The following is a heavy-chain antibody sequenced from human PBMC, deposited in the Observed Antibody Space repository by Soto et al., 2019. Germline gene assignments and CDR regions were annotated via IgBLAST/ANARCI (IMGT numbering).Heavy chain of an antibody. Sequence: PGGSLRLSCAASGFTFSSYGMNWVRQAPGKGLEWVAGIWYDGRSKSYADSVKGRSTISRDNSNNTLYLQMNSLRAEDTAVYYCARDLGHYDHLTGFYWDSWFDSWGQGLLVTVSS. D-gene: IGHD3-9*01. J-gene: IGHJ5*01. V-gene: IGHV3-33*01. CDR3: ARDLGHYDHLTGFYWDSWFDS. CDR1: GFTFSSYG. CDR2: IWYDGRSK.